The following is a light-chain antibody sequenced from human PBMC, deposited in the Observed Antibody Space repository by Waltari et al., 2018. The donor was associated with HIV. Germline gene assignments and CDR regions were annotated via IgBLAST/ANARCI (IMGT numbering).Light chain of an antibody. CDR2: DAS. V-gene: IGKV3-15*01. CDR1: QSVRSN. CDR3: QQYNNWPPYT. J-gene: IGKJ2*01. Sequence: EIVMTQSPATPSLSPRERATFSRSASQSVRSNLAWYQQKPGQATRLVIYDASTRATGIPARFSGSGSGTEFTLTISSLQSEDFAVYYCQQYNNWPPYTFGQGTKLEIK.